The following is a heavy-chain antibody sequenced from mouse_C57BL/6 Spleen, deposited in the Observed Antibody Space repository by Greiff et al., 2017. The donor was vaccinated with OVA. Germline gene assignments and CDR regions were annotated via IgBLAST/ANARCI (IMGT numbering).Heavy chain of an antibody. CDR3: ARWGDYPYYFDY. CDR1: GYAFSSYW. CDR2: IYPGDGDT. V-gene: IGHV1-80*01. Sequence: VKLQESGAELVKPGASVKISCKASGYAFSSYWMNWVKQRPGKGLAWIGQIYPGDGDTNYNGKFKGKATLTADKSSSTAYMQLSSLTSEDSAVYFCARWGDYPYYFDYWGQGTTLTVSS. J-gene: IGHJ2*01. D-gene: IGHD2-4*01.